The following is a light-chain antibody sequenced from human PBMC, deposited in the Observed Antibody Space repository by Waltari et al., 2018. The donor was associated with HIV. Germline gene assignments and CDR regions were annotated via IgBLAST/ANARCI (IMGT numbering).Light chain of an antibody. Sequence: QSALTQPRSVSGSPGQSVAISCSEIISDFGGPHFVSWYQQQPGKAPKLSIYDVIKRPSGVPDRFSASLSGNMATLTISGLQTEDEADYYCCSYAGFNTFVFGSGTKVTVL. CDR1: ISDFGGPHF. CDR2: DVI. CDR3: CSYAGFNTFV. J-gene: IGLJ1*01. V-gene: IGLV2-11*01.